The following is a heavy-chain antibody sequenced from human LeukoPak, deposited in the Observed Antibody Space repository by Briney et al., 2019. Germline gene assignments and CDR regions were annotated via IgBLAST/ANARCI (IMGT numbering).Heavy chain of an antibody. Sequence: GGSLRLSCAASGFTFSSYAMHWVRQAPGQGLEWMGWINPNSGGTNYAQKFQGRVTMTRDTSISTAYMELSRLRSDDMAVYYCARLYYYEADAFDIWGQGTMVTVSS. CDR3: ARLYYYEADAFDI. V-gene: IGHV1-2*02. J-gene: IGHJ3*02. D-gene: IGHD3-22*01. CDR2: INPNSGGT. CDR1: GFTFSSYA.